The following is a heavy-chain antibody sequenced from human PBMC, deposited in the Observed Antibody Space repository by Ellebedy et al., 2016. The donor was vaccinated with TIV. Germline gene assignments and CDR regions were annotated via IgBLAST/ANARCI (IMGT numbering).Heavy chain of an antibody. CDR3: ARSVEATLDF. CDR2: LTSDTKTI. J-gene: IGHJ4*02. CDR1: GFTFSVYS. V-gene: IGHV3-48*02. Sequence: PGGSLRLSCVASGFTFSVYSMNWVHQAPGKGLEWVSYLTSDTKTIRYADSVKGRFTISRDNAKKTLYLQMNSLSDEDTAVYFCARSVEATLDFWGQGTLVTVSS.